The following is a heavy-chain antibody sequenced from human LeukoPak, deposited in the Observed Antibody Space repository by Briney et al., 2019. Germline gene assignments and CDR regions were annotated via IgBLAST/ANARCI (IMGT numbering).Heavy chain of an antibody. D-gene: IGHD4-17*01. V-gene: IGHV3-73*01. CDR1: GFTFSGFA. Sequence: QPGGSLRLSCAASGFTFSGFAMHWVRQASGKGLEWVGRIRSKANSYATSYAASVKGRFTISRDDSKNTAYLQMNSLKTEDTAVYYCTSYDYGDYSGAFDLWGQGTMVTVSS. J-gene: IGHJ3*01. CDR2: IRSKANSYAT. CDR3: TSYDYGDYSGAFDL.